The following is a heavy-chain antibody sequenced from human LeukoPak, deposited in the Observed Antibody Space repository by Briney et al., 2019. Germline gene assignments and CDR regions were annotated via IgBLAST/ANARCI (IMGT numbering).Heavy chain of an antibody. CDR2: IIPILGIA. D-gene: IGHD4-17*01. CDR1: GGTFSSYA. Sequence: GSSVKVSCKASGGTFSSYAISWVRQAPGQGLEWMGRIIPILGIANYAQKLQGRVTMTTDTSTSTAYMELRSLRSDDTAVYYCARDSMTTVTLGDYWGQGTLVTVSS. J-gene: IGHJ4*02. V-gene: IGHV1-69*04. CDR3: ARDSMTTVTLGDY.